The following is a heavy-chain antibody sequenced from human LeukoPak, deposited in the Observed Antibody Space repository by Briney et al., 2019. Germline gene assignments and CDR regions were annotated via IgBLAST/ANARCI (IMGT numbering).Heavy chain of an antibody. Sequence: GGSLRLSCAASGFSFSSYAMHWVRQAPGKGLEWVAFIRYDGNSEFYVDSVKGRFTISRDNSKNTLYLQMNSLRAEDTAVYYCARVPSGYDFHFDYWGQGTLVTVSS. CDR2: IRYDGNSE. V-gene: IGHV3-30*02. CDR3: ARVPSGYDFHFDY. J-gene: IGHJ4*02. D-gene: IGHD5-12*01. CDR1: GFSFSSYA.